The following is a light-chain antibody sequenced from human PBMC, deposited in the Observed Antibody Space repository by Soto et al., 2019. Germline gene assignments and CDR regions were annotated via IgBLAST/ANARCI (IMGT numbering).Light chain of an antibody. V-gene: IGKV3-20*01. CDR1: QSVSSSY. CDR2: GAS. CDR3: QQYGSSPKT. Sequence: EIVLTQSPGTLPLSPGEIATLSFMASQSVSSSYLAWYQQKPGQAPRLLIYGASNRATGIPDRFSGSGSGTDFTLTISRLEPEDFAVYYCQQYGSSPKTFGQGTKVDIK. J-gene: IGKJ1*01.